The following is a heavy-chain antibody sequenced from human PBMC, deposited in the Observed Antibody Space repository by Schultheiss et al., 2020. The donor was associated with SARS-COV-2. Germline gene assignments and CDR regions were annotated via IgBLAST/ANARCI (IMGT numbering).Heavy chain of an antibody. V-gene: IGHV1-18*01. CDR3: ARYYSFYYAMDV. Sequence: ASVKVSCKASGYTFTSYDISWVRQAPGQGLEWMGGISVYDGNTNFAQKFQGRVTLTTDTSTNTAYMELTSLRSDDTAVYYCARYYSFYYAMDVWGQGTTVTVSS. J-gene: IGHJ6*02. CDR1: GYTFTSYD. CDR2: ISVYDGNT.